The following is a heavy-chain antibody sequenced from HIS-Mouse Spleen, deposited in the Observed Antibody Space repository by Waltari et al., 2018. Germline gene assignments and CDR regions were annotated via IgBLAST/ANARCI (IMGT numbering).Heavy chain of an antibody. D-gene: IGHD3-3*01. J-gene: IGHJ3*02. CDR2: IYTSGSN. Sequence: QVQLQESGPGLVKPSETLSLTCTVSGGSISSYYWSWIRQPAGKGLEWSGRIYTSGSNNYNPSLKSRVIMSVDTSKNQFSLKLSSVTAADKAVYYCARDFHDFWSGYYGGDKKHDAFDIWGQGTMVTVSS. CDR1: GGSISSYY. V-gene: IGHV4-4*07. CDR3: ARDFHDFWSGYYGGDKKHDAFDI.